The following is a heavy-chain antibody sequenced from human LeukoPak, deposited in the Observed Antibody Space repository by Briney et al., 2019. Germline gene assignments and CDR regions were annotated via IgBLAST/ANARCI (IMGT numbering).Heavy chain of an antibody. D-gene: IGHD2-15*01. CDR3: AKGRGYCSGGSCYSDY. CDR1: GFIVSDHY. CDR2: ISGGGDNT. V-gene: IGHV3-23*01. J-gene: IGHJ4*02. Sequence: GGSLRLSCAASGFIVSDHYMGWVRQSPGKGLEWVSTISGGGDNTYFADSVKGRFTISRDNSKNTLCLQMNSLRVEDTAVYYCAKGRGYCSGGSCYSDYWGQGTLVTVSS.